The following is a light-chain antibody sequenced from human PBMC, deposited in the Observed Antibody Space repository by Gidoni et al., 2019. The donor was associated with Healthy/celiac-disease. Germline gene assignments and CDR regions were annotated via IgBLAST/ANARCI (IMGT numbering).Light chain of an antibody. CDR1: QSLVYCDGNTY. CDR3: MQGTHWPPEYT. CDR2: KVS. V-gene: IGKV2-30*01. Sequence: DVVMTQSPLSLPVTLGQPAAISCRSSQSLVYCDGNTYLNWFRQRQVQSPRRLIYKVSNRDSGVPDRSSGSGSGTDFTLKISMVEAEDVGVYYCMQGTHWPPEYTFGQGTKLEIK. J-gene: IGKJ2*01.